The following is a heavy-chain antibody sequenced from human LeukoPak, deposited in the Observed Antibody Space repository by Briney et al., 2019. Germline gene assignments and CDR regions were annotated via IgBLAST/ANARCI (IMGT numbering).Heavy chain of an antibody. J-gene: IGHJ6*02. V-gene: IGHV1-69*04. D-gene: IGHD6-13*01. CDR3: ARVGDSSSPRRYCYYGLDV. Sequence: SVKVSCKASGGTFSSYAISWVRQAPGQGLEWMGRIIPILGIANYAQKFQGRVTITADKSTSTAYMELSSLRSEDTAVYYCARVGDSSSPRRYCYYGLDVWGQGATVTVSS. CDR2: IIPILGIA. CDR1: GGTFSSYA.